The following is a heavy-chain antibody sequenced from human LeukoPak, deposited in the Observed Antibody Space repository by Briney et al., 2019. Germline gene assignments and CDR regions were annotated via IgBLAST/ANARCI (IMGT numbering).Heavy chain of an antibody. CDR2: ISGSGGST. CDR3: AKGETYYYGSGSYLLFDY. V-gene: IGHV3-23*01. D-gene: IGHD3-10*01. Sequence: GSLRLSCAASGFTFSSYAMSWVRQAPGKGLEWVSAISGSGGSTYYADSVKGRFTISRDNSKNTLYLQMNSLRAEDTAVYYCAKGETYYYGSGSYLLFDYWGQGTLVTVSS. J-gene: IGHJ4*02. CDR1: GFTFSSYA.